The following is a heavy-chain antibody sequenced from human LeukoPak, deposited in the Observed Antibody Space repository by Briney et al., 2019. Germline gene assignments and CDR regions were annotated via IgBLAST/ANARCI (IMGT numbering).Heavy chain of an antibody. Sequence: GASVKVSCKASGGTFSSYAISWVRQAPGQGLEWMGGIIPIFGTANYAQKFQGRVTITADESTGTAYMELSSLRSEDTAVYYCARDNEDYDSSHNALDIWGQGTMVTVSS. D-gene: IGHD3-22*01. CDR1: GGTFSSYA. V-gene: IGHV1-69*01. J-gene: IGHJ3*02. CDR3: ARDNEDYDSSHNALDI. CDR2: IIPIFGTA.